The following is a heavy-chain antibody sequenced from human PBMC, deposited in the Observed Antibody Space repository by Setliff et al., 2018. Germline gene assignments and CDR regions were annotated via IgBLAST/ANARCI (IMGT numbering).Heavy chain of an antibody. V-gene: IGHV4-30-4*08. CDR1: GGSISSGDYY. J-gene: IGHJ4*02. CDR3: ARFPYYYGSGSYYTHDY. CDR2: IYYSGST. Sequence: SETLSLTCTVSGGSISSGDYYWSWIRQPPGKGLEWIGYIYYSGSTYYNPSLKSRVTISVDTSKNQFSLKLSSVTAADTAVYYCARFPYYYGSGSYYTHDYWARERWSPSPQ. D-gene: IGHD3-10*01.